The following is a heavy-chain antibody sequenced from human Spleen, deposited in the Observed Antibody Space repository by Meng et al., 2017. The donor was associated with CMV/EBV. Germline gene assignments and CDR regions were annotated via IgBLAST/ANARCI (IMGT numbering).Heavy chain of an antibody. J-gene: IGHJ4*02. D-gene: IGHD4-11*01. Sequence: ASVKVSCKASGYMFNHYGINWVRQAPGQGLEWMGWISGFNGKTFYAQSFQDRLTLTTDTSTTTAYMELRGLRSDDMAVYFCARGYDYSNYVPVDFWGQGTLVTVSS. CDR1: GYMFNHYG. V-gene: IGHV1-18*03. CDR2: ISGFNGKT. CDR3: ARGYDYSNYVPVDF.